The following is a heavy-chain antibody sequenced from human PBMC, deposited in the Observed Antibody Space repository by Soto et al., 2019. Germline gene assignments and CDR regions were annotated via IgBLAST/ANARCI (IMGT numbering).Heavy chain of an antibody. Sequence: EVQLVESGGGLVQPGGSLRLSCAASGFTVSSVYMTWVRQAPGKGLEWVSVITSGGSTYYADSVRGRFTISRDNSQNTLYLQMNSLRAEDTAVYYCARDILGGAYDFWHGGQGTLVTVSS. D-gene: IGHD3-3*01. J-gene: IGHJ4*02. V-gene: IGHV3-66*01. CDR3: ARDILGGAYDFWH. CDR2: ITSGGST. CDR1: GFTVSSVY.